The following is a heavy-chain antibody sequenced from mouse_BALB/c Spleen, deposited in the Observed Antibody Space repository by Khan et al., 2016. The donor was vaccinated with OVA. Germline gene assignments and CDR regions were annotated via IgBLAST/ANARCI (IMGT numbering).Heavy chain of an antibody. CDR1: GFSLTSYG. Sequence: VQLQESGPGLVAPSQSLSITCTVSGFSLTSYGVHWVRQPPGKGLEWLGVIWAGGSTNYNSALMSRLSLSKDNSMSPVFLKMNSRQTDDTAMYYCARLEDIWGQGTTLTVSA. V-gene: IGHV2-9*02. CDR3: ARLEDI. J-gene: IGHJ2*01. CDR2: IWAGGST. D-gene: IGHD1-3*01.